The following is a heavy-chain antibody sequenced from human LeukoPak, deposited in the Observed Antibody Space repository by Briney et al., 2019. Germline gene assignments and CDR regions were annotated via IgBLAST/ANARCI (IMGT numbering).Heavy chain of an antibody. Sequence: PGRSLRLSCTASGFTFGDYAMSWVRQAPGKGLEWVSYISSSGSTIYYADSVKGRFTISRDNAKNSLYLQMNSLRAEDTAVYYCARSHYGDYEDWFDPWGQGTLVTVSS. CDR3: ARSHYGDYEDWFDP. CDR1: GFTFGDYA. J-gene: IGHJ5*02. V-gene: IGHV3-48*03. CDR2: ISSSGSTI. D-gene: IGHD4-17*01.